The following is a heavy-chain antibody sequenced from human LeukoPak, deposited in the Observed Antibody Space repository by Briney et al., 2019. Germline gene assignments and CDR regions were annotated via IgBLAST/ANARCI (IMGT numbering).Heavy chain of an antibody. J-gene: IGHJ4*02. V-gene: IGHV3-48*03. CDR3: AKDLSMVATRYYFDY. Sequence: GGSLRLSCAASGFTFSSYEMNWVRQAPGKGLEWVSYISSSGSTIYYADSVKGRFTISRDNAKNSLYLQMNSLRAEDTAVYYCAKDLSMVATRYYFDYWGQGTLVTVSS. CDR2: ISSSGSTI. CDR1: GFTFSSYE. D-gene: IGHD5-12*01.